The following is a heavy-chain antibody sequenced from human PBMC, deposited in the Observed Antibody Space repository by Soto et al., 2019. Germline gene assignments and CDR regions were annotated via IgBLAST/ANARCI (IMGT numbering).Heavy chain of an antibody. CDR2: IFSNDEK. CDR3: ARFRGYNWNDVYWFDP. D-gene: IGHD1-1*01. V-gene: IGHV2-26*01. CDR1: GFSLSNARMG. J-gene: IGHJ5*02. Sequence: QVTLKESGPVLVKPTETLTLTCTVSGFSLSNARMGVSWIRQPPGKALEWLAHIFSNDEKSYITSLKSRLTISKDTSKSQVVLTMTNMDPVDTATYYCARFRGYNWNDVYWFDPWGQGTLVTVSS.